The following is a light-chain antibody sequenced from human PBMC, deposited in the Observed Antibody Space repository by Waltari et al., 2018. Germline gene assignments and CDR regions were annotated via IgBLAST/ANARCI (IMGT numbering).Light chain of an antibody. CDR3: QQYYSTPQT. V-gene: IGKV4-1*01. J-gene: IGKJ1*01. CDR2: WAS. CDR1: QSVLYSSNNKNY. Sequence: DIVMTQSPDSLAVSLGERATINCKSSQSVLYSSNNKNYLAWYQQKPGQPPKLLIYWASTRESGVPDRFSGSGSGTDFTLTISSRQAEDVAVYYCQQYYSTPQTFGQGTKVEIK.